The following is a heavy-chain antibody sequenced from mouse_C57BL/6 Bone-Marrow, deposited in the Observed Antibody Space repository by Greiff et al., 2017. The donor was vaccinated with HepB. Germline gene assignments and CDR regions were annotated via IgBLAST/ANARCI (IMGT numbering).Heavy chain of an antibody. CDR3: ARWRAYYGSSFDY. J-gene: IGHJ2*01. Sequence: QVHVKQSGAELARPGASVKLSCKASGYTFTSYGISWVKQRTGQGLEWIGEIYPRSGNTYYNEKFKGKATLTADKSSSTAYMELRSLTSEDSAVYVCARWRAYYGSSFDYWGQGTTLTVSS. D-gene: IGHD1-1*01. V-gene: IGHV1-81*01. CDR1: GYTFTSYG. CDR2: IYPRSGNT.